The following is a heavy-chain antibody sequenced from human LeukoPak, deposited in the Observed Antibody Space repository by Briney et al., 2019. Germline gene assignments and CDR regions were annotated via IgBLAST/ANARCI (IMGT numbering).Heavy chain of an antibody. CDR2: INSDGSST. Sequence: PGGSLRLSCAASGFTFSSYWMHWVRQAPGKGLVWVSRINSDGSSTSYADSVKGRFTISRDNAKNTLYLQMNSLRAEDTAVYYCARDRPSGFDSSGYSNWGQGTLVTVSS. CDR1: GFTFSSYW. D-gene: IGHD3-22*01. J-gene: IGHJ4*02. CDR3: ARDRPSGFDSSGYSN. V-gene: IGHV3-74*01.